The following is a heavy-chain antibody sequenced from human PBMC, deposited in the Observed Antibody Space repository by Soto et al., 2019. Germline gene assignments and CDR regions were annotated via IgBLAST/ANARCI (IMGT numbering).Heavy chain of an antibody. D-gene: IGHD5-12*01. CDR3: ARGARGIGYDFSVYFYYYMDV. CDR2: MNPNSGNT. V-gene: IGHV1-8*01. CDR1: GYIFTSYD. J-gene: IGHJ6*03. Sequence: QVQLVQSGAEVKKPGASVKVSCKASGYIFTSYDVNWVRQATGQGLEWMGWMNPNSGNTGYSQKFQGRVTMTRNTSISTVYMELTSLRSEYTAVYYCARGARGIGYDFSVYFYYYMDVWGKGTPVTVSS.